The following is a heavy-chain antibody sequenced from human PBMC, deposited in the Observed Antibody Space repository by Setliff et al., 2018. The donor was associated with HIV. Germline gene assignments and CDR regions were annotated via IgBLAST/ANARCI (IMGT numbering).Heavy chain of an antibody. CDR3: ARLGGSFGIPHFDF. CDR1: GYSFTGYW. D-gene: IGHD3-3*02. J-gene: IGHJ4*02. V-gene: IGHV5-51*01. Sequence: GESLKISCKGSGYSFTGYWIGWVRQMPGKGLEWMGIIYPSDSNTIYSPSFQHQVTISADKSFSTAFLQWSDVKASDSGIYFCARLGGSFGIPHFDFWGQGTPVTVSS. CDR2: IYPSDSNT.